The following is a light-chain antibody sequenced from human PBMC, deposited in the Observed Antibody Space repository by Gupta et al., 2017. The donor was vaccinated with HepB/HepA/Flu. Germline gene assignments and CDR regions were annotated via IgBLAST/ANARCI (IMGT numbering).Light chain of an antibody. J-gene: IGLJ2*01. CDR3: ENWESTIRV. V-gene: IGLV4-60*03. Sequence: QLMVTQSSSASASLGSSVKLTFTLSSGYSHYSIGWHQQQPGKAPRFLMKFDSSGRYKKGSGIPDRFYGASSGADRNIHISTLQSEDYYSESCENWESTIRVFGGGTNLTVI. CDR1: SGYSHYS. CDR2: FDSSGRY.